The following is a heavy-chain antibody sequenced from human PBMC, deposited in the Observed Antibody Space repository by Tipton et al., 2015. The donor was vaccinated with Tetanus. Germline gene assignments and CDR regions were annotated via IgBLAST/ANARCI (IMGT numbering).Heavy chain of an antibody. V-gene: IGHV4-39*02. J-gene: IGHJ3*02. CDR3: ARDIYSNTRAFDI. CDR1: GGSLSISNFY. D-gene: IGHD2-2*01. CDR2: IYYSGST. Sequence: TLSLTCTVSGGSLSISNFYWDWIRQPPGKGLEWIGTIYYSGSTYYNPSLQSRVTISVDLSKNQFSLKLSSVTAADTSLYFCARDIYSNTRAFDIWGQGTMVTVSS.